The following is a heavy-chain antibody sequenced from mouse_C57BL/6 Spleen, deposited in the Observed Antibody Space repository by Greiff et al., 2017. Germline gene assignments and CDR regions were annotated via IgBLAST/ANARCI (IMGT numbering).Heavy chain of an antibody. J-gene: IGHJ2*01. V-gene: IGHV1-22*01. D-gene: IGHD2-1*01. Sequence: VQLKESGPELVKPGASVKMSCKASGYTFTDYNMHWVKQSHGKSLEWIGYINPNNGGTSYNQKFKGKATLTVNKSSSTAYMELRSLTSEDSAVYYCARPYGNFPDYWGQGTTLTVSS. CDR2: INPNNGGT. CDR1: GYTFTDYN. CDR3: ARPYGNFPDY.